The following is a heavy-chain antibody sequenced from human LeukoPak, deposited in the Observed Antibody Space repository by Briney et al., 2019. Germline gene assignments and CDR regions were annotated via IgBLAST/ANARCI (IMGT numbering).Heavy chain of an antibody. CDR1: GDSINFDY. D-gene: IGHD3-22*01. V-gene: IGHV4-59*01. Sequence: SETLSLTCIVSGDSINFDYWSWIRQPPGKGLEWVGCLYNNGSTSYSPSLKSRVTISVDTSKNQFSLTLNSMTTADTAVYYCARGRAYTYYRGLDPWGQGILVTVSS. J-gene: IGHJ5*02. CDR3: ARGRAYTYYRGLDP. CDR2: LYNNGST.